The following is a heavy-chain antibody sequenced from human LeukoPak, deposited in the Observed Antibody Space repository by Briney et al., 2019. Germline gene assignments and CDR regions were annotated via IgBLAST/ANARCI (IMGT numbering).Heavy chain of an antibody. J-gene: IGHJ1*01. CDR1: GLSFSTFA. D-gene: IGHD5-24*01. CDR3: ARGDGYNDAEYLQH. V-gene: IGHV3-23*01. CDR2: IRGNGET. Sequence: AGGSLRLSCAASGLSFSTFAMSWVRQGPARGLEWVSSIRGNGETFYADSVKGRFTLSSDSSRNTVYLQLNSLRVEDTAVYYCARGDGYNDAEYLQHWGQGTLVTVS.